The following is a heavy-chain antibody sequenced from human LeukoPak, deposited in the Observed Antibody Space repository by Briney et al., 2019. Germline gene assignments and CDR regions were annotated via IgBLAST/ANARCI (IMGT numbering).Heavy chain of an antibody. CDR3: AREGAYTLPTDSFDI. CDR1: GGSITSHY. CDR2: IYYSGST. Sequence: SETLSLTCTVSGGSITSHYWSWIRQPPGKGMEWIASIYYSGSTNSNPSLKSRVTISVDTSKSQFSLKLRSVTAADTAVYYCAREGAYTLPTDSFDIWGQGTLVTVSS. J-gene: IGHJ3*02. V-gene: IGHV4-59*11. D-gene: IGHD2-2*01.